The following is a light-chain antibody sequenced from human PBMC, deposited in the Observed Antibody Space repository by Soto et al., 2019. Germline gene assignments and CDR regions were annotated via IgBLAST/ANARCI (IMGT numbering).Light chain of an antibody. V-gene: IGKV3-20*01. CDR2: GAS. CDR1: QSVSNNY. J-gene: IGKJ1*01. CDR3: QQYGSSGT. Sequence: IVMTQSPATLSVSPGERATLSCRASQSVSNNYLAWYQQKPGQAPRLLIYGASNRATGIPDRFSGSGSGTDFTLTISRLEPEDFAVYYCQQYGSSGTCGQGTKGDIK.